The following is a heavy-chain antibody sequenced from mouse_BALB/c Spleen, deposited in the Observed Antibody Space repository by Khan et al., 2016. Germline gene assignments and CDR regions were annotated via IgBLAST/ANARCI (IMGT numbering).Heavy chain of an antibody. V-gene: IGHV14-3*02. CDR1: GFNIKDTY. CDR3: ARWGLPIYWYFDV. D-gene: IGHD2-2*01. J-gene: IGHJ1*01. CDR2: IDPANGNT. Sequence: EQLKESGAELVKPGASVKLSCTTSGFNIKDTYMHWVKQRPEQGLEWIGRIDPANGNTKYDPKFQGKATITADKYSNTAYLQLSSLTSEDTAVYYCARWGLPIYWYFDVWGAGTTVTVSS.